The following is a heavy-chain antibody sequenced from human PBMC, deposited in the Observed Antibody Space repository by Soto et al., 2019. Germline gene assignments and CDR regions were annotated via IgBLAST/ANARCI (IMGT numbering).Heavy chain of an antibody. V-gene: IGHV1-18*01. CDR3: AREYYDFWSGYRLYYFDY. CDR1: GYTFTSYG. Sequence: ASVKVSCKASGYTFTSYGISWVRQAPGQGLEWMGWISAYNGNTNYAQKLQGRVTMTTDTSTSTAYMELRSLRSDDTAVYYCAREYYDFWSGYRLYYFDYWGQGTLVTVSS. CDR2: ISAYNGNT. J-gene: IGHJ4*02. D-gene: IGHD3-3*01.